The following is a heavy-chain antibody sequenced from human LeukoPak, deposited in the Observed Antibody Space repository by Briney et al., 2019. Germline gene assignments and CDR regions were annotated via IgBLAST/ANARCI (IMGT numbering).Heavy chain of an antibody. Sequence: GASVKVSCKASGYTFTGYYIHWVRQAPGQGLEWMGWINPNSGGTNYAQRFQGRVTMTRDTSISTAYMDLSRLRSDDTAVYYCARGSIEGATFDYFDCWGQGTLVTVSS. CDR1: GYTFTGYY. CDR2: INPNSGGT. V-gene: IGHV1-2*02. D-gene: IGHD1-26*01. CDR3: ARGSIEGATFDYFDC. J-gene: IGHJ4*02.